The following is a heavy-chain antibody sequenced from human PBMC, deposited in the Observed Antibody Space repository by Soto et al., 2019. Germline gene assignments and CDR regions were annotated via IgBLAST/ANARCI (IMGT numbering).Heavy chain of an antibody. Sequence: GGSLRLSCAASGFTFSSYAMSWVRQAPGKGLEWVSAISGSGGSTYYADSVKGRFTISRDNSKNTLYLQMNSLRAEDTAVYYCAKDILTGSDYYYGMDVWGQGTTVTVSS. CDR3: AKDILTGSDYYYGMDV. CDR1: GFTFSSYA. V-gene: IGHV3-23*01. J-gene: IGHJ6*02. CDR2: ISGSGGST. D-gene: IGHD3-9*01.